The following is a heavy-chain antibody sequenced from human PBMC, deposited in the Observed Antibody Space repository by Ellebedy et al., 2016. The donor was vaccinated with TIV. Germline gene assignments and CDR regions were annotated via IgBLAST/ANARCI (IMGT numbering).Heavy chain of an antibody. CDR3: ASTGELLLQGDY. J-gene: IGHJ4*02. CDR2: IYYSGST. CDR1: GGSVSSGSYY. Sequence: SETLSLTXTVSGGSVSSGSYYWSWIRQPPGKGLEWIGYIYYSGSTNYNPSLKSRVTISVDTSKNQFSLKLSSVTAADTAVYYCASTGELLLQGDYWGQGTLVTVSS. D-gene: IGHD1-26*01. V-gene: IGHV4-61*01.